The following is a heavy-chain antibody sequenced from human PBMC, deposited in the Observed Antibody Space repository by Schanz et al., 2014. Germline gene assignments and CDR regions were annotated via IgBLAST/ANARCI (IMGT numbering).Heavy chain of an antibody. J-gene: IGHJ6*02. Sequence: VQLVESGGGLVQPGGSLRLSCAASGFIFNDYYMNWIRQAPGKGLEWLSYISRDGTTSYYADSVKGRFTISRDTAKNTVFLQMNNLRAEDTAVYYCARGASRDYFAMDVWGQGTTVTVSS. CDR1: GFIFNDYY. CDR3: ARGASRDYFAMDV. CDR2: ISRDGTTS. V-gene: IGHV3-11*04.